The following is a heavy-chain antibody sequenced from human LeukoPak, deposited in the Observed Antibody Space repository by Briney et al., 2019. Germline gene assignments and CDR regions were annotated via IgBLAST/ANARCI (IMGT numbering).Heavy chain of an antibody. D-gene: IGHD3-3*01. CDR1: GFDFSSNW. CDR3: AKDHYWSIDY. J-gene: IGHJ4*02. CDR2: IKGDGIST. V-gene: IGHV3-74*01. Sequence: GGSLRLSCAASGFDFSSNWMHWVRHAPGQGPVWVSRIKGDGISTNYADSVKGRFTISRDIAKNTLYLQMNSLRAEDTGVYYCAKDHYWSIDYWGRGTLVTVSS.